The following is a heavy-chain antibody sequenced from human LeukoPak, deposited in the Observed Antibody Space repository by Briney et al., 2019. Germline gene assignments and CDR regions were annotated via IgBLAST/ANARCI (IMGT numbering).Heavy chain of an antibody. V-gene: IGHV1-2*06. J-gene: IGHJ4*02. CDR3: ARVPPWLAIDY. Sequence: ASVTVSFTASGYTFTGYYMHWVRQAPGQGLEWMGRINPNSGGTNYAQKFQGRVTMTRDTSISTAYMELSRLRSDDTAVYYCARVPPWLAIDYWGQGTLVTVSS. CDR2: INPNSGGT. CDR1: GYTFTGYY. D-gene: IGHD6-19*01.